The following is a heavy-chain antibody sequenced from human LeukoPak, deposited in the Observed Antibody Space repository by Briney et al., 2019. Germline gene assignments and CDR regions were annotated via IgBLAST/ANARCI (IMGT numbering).Heavy chain of an antibody. CDR2: IRPSGDNT. CDR3: AKKRWTYHDAIDS. D-gene: IGHD5-24*01. CDR1: GFTFSSYD. J-gene: IGHJ3*02. Sequence: PGGSLRLSCAASGFTFSSYDMTWVRQAPGRGLEWVSSIRPSGDNTYYGDSVKGRFTISRDNSKNMLNLQMNSLRLEDTAVYFCAKKRWTYHDAIDSWGHGTMVIVSS. V-gene: IGHV3-23*01.